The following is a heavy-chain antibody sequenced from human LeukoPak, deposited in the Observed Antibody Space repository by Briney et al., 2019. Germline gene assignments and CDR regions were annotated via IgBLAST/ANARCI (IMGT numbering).Heavy chain of an antibody. V-gene: IGHV3-21*01. CDR1: GFTFSSYS. CDR2: ISSSSSYI. D-gene: IGHD3-10*01. Sequence: PGGSLRLSCAASGFTFSSYSMNWVRQAPGKGLEWVSSISSSSSYIYYADSVKGRFTVSRDNAKNSLYLQMNSLRAEDTAVYYCARDRGGGPRDAFDIWGQGTMVTVSS. J-gene: IGHJ3*02. CDR3: ARDRGGGPRDAFDI.